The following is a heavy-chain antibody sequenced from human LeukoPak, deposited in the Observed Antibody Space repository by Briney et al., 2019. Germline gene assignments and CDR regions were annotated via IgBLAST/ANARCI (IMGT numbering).Heavy chain of an antibody. Sequence: GASVKVSCKASGYDFTSVGITWVRRAPGQGLEWMGWISPYNGNTRYAQKFQGRVAMTTDTSTTTAYMELRGLRFNDTAVYYCGRAGSGSGWYFDYWGQGTLVTVSS. CDR3: GRAGSGSGWYFDY. V-gene: IGHV1-18*01. CDR2: ISPYNGNT. J-gene: IGHJ4*02. D-gene: IGHD6-19*01. CDR1: GYDFTSVG.